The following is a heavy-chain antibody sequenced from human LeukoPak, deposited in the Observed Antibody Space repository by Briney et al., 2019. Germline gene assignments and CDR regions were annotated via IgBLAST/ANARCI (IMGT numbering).Heavy chain of an antibody. CDR1: GFTFSSYS. V-gene: IGHV3-21*01. CDR3: ARGSNTVQREDRNDY. D-gene: IGHD2/OR15-2a*01. J-gene: IGHJ4*02. Sequence: GGSLRLSCAASGFTFSSYSMTWVRQAPGKGLEWVSSISSGRGYLYDADSVKGRFTVSRDNAKNTLYLQMNSLRAEDTAVYYCARGSNTVQREDRNDYWGQGTLVTVSS. CDR2: ISSGRGYL.